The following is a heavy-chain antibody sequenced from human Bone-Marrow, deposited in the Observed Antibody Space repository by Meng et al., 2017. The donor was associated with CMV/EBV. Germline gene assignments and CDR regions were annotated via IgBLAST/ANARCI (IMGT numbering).Heavy chain of an antibody. V-gene: IGHV5-51*01. CDR1: GYRFSAYW. D-gene: IGHD3-16*01. CDR2: LSPSDFAT. CDR3: GRASWQFVDPYWFDP. J-gene: IGHJ5*02. Sequence: SGYRFSAYWIGWVRQMPGTGLAWIGILSPSDFATSYSPSFQGQVTISVDKSIRTAYLQWSSLKASDAAMYCCGRASWQFVDPYWFDPWGQGTLVTVSS.